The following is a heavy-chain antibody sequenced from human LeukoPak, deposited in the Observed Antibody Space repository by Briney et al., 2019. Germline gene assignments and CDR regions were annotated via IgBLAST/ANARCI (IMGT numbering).Heavy chain of an antibody. CDR3: ARDSSSGFHFEY. CDR1: GYTFTGYF. V-gene: IGHV1-2*02. CDR2: INPNSGGT. Sequence: ASVKVSCKASGYTFTGYFMHWVRQAPGQGLEWMGWINPNSGGTNYAQKFQGRVTMTGDTSISTAYMELRSLRSDDTAVYYCARDSSSGFHFEYWGQGTLVTVSS. D-gene: IGHD6-6*01. J-gene: IGHJ4*02.